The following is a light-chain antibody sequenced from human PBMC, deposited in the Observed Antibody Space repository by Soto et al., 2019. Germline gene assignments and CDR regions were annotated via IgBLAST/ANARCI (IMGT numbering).Light chain of an antibody. CDR3: AAWDDRLNGVV. CDR1: SSNIGSNT. Sequence: QSVLTQPPSASGTPGQRVTISCSGGSSNIGSNTVNWYQQFPATAPRLLISIDDQRPSGVPDRFSGSKSGTSAFLAISGLQSEDEADYYCAAWDDRLNGVVFGGGTQLTVL. J-gene: IGLJ7*01. V-gene: IGLV1-44*01. CDR2: IDD.